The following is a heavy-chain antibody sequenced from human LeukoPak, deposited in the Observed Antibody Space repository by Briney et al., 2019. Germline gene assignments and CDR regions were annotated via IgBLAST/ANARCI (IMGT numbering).Heavy chain of an antibody. CDR1: GGSISSGDYY. J-gene: IGHJ4*02. Sequence: SETLSLTCTVSGGSISSGDYYWSWIRQPLGKGLEWIGYIYYSGSTYYNPSLKSRVTISVDTSKNQFSLRLSSVTAADTAVYYCARGHYDSSGYCLDYWGQGTLVTVSS. CDR2: IYYSGST. D-gene: IGHD3-22*01. CDR3: ARGHYDSSGYCLDY. V-gene: IGHV4-30-4*02.